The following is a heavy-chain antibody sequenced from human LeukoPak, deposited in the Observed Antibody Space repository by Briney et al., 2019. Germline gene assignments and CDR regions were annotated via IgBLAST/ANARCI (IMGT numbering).Heavy chain of an antibody. Sequence: GGSLRLSCAASGFTFSGSAVHWVRQASGKGLEWVGRIRSRANSYVTAYAASVTGRFTISRDDSNTAYLQMNSLRAEDTAVYYCAKDRPDYDFWSGYPNWFDPWGQGTLVTVSS. D-gene: IGHD3-3*01. CDR1: GFTFSGSA. J-gene: IGHJ5*02. CDR2: IRSRANSYVT. V-gene: IGHV3-73*01. CDR3: AKDRPDYDFWSGYPNWFDP.